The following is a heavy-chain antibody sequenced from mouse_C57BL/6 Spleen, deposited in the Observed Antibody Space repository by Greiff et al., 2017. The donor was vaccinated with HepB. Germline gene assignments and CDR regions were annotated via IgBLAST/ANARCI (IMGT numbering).Heavy chain of an antibody. Sequence: EVQVVESGGGLVKPGGSLKLSCAASGFTFSDYGMHWVRPAPEKGLEWVAYISSGSSTIYYADTVKGRFTISRDNAKNTLFLQMTSLRSEDTAMYYCARPAQATWFAYWGQGTLVTVSA. CDR2: ISSGSSTI. J-gene: IGHJ3*01. CDR1: GFTFSDYG. D-gene: IGHD3-2*02. CDR3: ARPAQATWFAY. V-gene: IGHV5-17*01.